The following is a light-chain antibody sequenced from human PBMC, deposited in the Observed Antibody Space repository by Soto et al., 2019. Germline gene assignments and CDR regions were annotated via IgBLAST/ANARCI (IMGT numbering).Light chain of an antibody. CDR1: NSDVGAYNY. CDR2: DVN. CDR3: CSYAGAYSYV. Sequence: QSALTQPRSVSGSPGQSVTVSCTGTNSDVGAYNYVSWYQHHPGKAPKHMIYDVNKRPSGVPDRFSGSKSGNTASLTISGLQAEDEADYYCCSYAGAYSYVFGVGTKLTVL. V-gene: IGLV2-11*01. J-gene: IGLJ1*01.